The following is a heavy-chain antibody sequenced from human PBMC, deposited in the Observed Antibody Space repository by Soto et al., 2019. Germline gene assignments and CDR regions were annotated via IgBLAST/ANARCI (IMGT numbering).Heavy chain of an antibody. CDR3: ARDSEYSSSDFDY. Sequence: ASVKVSCKASGYSFTSYGISWVRQAPGQGLEWMGWINPNSGGTNYAQKFQGRVTMTRDTSNSTAYMELSRLRSDDTAVYYCARDSEYSSSDFDYWGQGTLVTVSS. J-gene: IGHJ4*02. V-gene: IGHV1-2*02. CDR1: GYSFTSYG. D-gene: IGHD6-6*01. CDR2: INPNSGGT.